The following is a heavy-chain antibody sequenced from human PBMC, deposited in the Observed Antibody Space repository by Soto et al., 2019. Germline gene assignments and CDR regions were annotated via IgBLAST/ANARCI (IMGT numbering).Heavy chain of an antibody. CDR2: IYYSGST. CDR1: GGSISSSSYY. Sequence: QLQLQESGPGVVKPSETLSLTCTVSGGSISSSSYYWGWIRQPPGKGLEWIGSIYYSGSTYYNPSLKSRVTISVDTYKNQFSLKLCSVTAADTAVYYSARTGGYYGTVYYMDVWGKGTTVTVSS. V-gene: IGHV4-39*01. D-gene: IGHD3-10*01. J-gene: IGHJ6*03. CDR3: ARTGGYYGTVYYMDV.